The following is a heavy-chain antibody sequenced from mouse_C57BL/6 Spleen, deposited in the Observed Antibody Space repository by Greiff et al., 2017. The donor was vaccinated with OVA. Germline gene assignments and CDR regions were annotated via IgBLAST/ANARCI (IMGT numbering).Heavy chain of an antibody. J-gene: IGHJ4*01. Sequence: VKLQQSGAELVRPGASVKLSCKASGYTFTDYYINWVKQRPGQGLEWSARIYPGSGNTYYNEKFKGKATLTAENSSSTAYMQLSSLTSEDSAVYFCAREGAMDYWGQGTSVTVSS. CDR1: GYTFTDYY. CDR2: IYPGSGNT. V-gene: IGHV1-76*01. CDR3: AREGAMDY.